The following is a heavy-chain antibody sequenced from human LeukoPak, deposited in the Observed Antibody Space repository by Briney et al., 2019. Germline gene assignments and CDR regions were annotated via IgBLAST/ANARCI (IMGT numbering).Heavy chain of an antibody. J-gene: IGHJ5*02. CDR3: AKDRPLKGGFDP. Sequence: GGSLRLSCEVSGFSLTTYGMLWVRQAPGKGLEWVAFIRANGIITYYADSVKGRFTISRDISKSTLYLQMNSLTTDDTALYFCAKDRPLKGGFDPWGQGSLVIVSS. V-gene: IGHV3-30*02. CDR2: IRANGIIT. D-gene: IGHD3-16*01. CDR1: GFSLTTYG.